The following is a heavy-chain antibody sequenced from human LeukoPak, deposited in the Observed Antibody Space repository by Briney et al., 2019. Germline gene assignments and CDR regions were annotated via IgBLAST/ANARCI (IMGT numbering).Heavy chain of an antibody. Sequence: SVKVSCKASGGTFSSYANSWVRQAPGQGLEWMGGIIPIFGTANYAQKFQGRVTITTDESMSTAYMELSSLRSEDTAVYYCAREGLRSTNPHRGGYYYYYMDVWGKGTTVTVSS. CDR2: IIPIFGTA. J-gene: IGHJ6*03. CDR3: AREGLRSTNPHRGGYYYYYMDV. CDR1: GGTFSSYA. D-gene: IGHD2-8*01. V-gene: IGHV1-69*05.